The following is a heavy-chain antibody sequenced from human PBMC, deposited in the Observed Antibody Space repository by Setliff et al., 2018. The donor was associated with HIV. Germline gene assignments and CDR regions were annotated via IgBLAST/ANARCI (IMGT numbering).Heavy chain of an antibody. V-gene: IGHV4-28*05. CDR1: GYSISSNDW. CDR2: IYYSGSI. D-gene: IGHD2-21*02. CDR3: ARPNFSDYYFDY. Sequence: SETLSLTCVVSGYSISSNDWWGWIRQSPGKGLEWMGYIYYSGSIYYNPSLKSRVTMSVDTSKNQFSLKLSSVTAADTAVYYCARPNFSDYYFDYWGQGTLVTVSS. J-gene: IGHJ4*02.